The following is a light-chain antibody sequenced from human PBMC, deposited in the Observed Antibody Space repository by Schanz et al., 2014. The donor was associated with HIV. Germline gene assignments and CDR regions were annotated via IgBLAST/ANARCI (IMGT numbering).Light chain of an antibody. J-gene: IGKJ4*01. V-gene: IGKV3-11*01. CDR2: GAS. CDR3: QQRSNWLT. CDR1: QTVSNN. Sequence: ELVMTQSPGTLSVSPGERATLSCRASQTVSNNLAWYQQKPGQAPRLLIYGASTRVTGIPARFSGSGSGTDFTLTISSLEPEDFAVYYCQQRSNWLTFGGGTKVEIK.